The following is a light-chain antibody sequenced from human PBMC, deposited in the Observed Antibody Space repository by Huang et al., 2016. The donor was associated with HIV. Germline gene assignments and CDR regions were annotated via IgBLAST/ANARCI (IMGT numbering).Light chain of an antibody. CDR2: DPS. CDR3: QQYNSGGT. CDR1: QSVGNN. V-gene: IGKV3-15*01. Sequence: EIVLTQSPATLSVSPGGRATLPCRASQSVGNNLAWYQHKLGQPPGLLIYDPSTRAAGVPATFSGSGSATEFTLTISSLQSEDSAVYYCQQYNSGGTFGQGTKLEIK. J-gene: IGKJ2*01.